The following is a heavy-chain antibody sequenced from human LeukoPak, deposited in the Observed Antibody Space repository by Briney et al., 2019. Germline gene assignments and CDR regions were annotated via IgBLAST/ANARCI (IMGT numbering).Heavy chain of an antibody. V-gene: IGHV3-49*03. D-gene: IGHD1-1*01. CDR2: VRSKAYGETA. CDR3: TRDRGAYNLYDY. CDR1: GFTFGDYA. J-gene: IGHJ4*02. Sequence: GGSLRLSCTASGFTFGDYAMSWIRQAPGKGLEWVGFVRSKAYGETADYAASVKGRFTISRDDSKAIAYLQMSSLKTEDTAVYHCTRDRGAYNLYDYWGQGTLVTVSS.